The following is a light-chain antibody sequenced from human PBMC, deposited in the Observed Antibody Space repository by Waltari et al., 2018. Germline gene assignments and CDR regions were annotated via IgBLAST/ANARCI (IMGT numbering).Light chain of an antibody. J-gene: IGLJ3*02. V-gene: IGLV1-44*01. CDR1: RSNIGAEV. CDR3: ATWDYSLDGQV. Sequence: QSVLTQPPSASGTPGQRVTISCSGSRSNIGAEVVNWYQVLPGTAPKLLIYSTNQRPSGVPERFSASKSGTSASLASSGLQSEDEADYYCATWDYSLDGQVFGGGTKLTVL. CDR2: STN.